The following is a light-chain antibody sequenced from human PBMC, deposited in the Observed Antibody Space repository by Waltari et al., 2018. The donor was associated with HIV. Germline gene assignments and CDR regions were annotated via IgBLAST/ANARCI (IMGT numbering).Light chain of an antibody. CDR3: GTWDSSLSAVV. CDR2: DNS. V-gene: IGLV1-51*01. J-gene: IGLJ1*01. Sequence: QSVLTQPPPVTAGPGQKVTITCPGSTSNIENSYITMYPRLPVTDPKLLIYDNSERPSGIPDRFSDSKSGTSATLGITGLQTGDEADYYCGTWDSSLSAVVFETGTKVTVL. CDR1: TSNIENSY.